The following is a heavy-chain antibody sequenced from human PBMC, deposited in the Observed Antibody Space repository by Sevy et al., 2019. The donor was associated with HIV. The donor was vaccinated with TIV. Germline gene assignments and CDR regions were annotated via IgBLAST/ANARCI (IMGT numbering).Heavy chain of an antibody. CDR3: ARGVTGTTTSEWFDP. CDR2: IYHSGNT. V-gene: IGHV4-30-4*01. CDR1: GGSISSDEYY. D-gene: IGHD1-7*01. Sequence: SETLSLTCTVSGGSISSDEYYWSWIRQPPGKGLEWIGYIYHSGNTDYNASLKSRVSISVDTSKNQFSLKLTSVTAADTAVYYCARGVTGTTTSEWFDPRGQGTLVTVSS. J-gene: IGHJ5*02.